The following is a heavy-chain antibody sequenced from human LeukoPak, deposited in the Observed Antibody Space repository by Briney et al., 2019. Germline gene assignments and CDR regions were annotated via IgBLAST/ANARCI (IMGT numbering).Heavy chain of an antibody. CDR1: GGSFSGYY. CDR3: ARGDYVWGSYLRYDY. V-gene: IGHV4-34*01. CDR2: INHSGST. J-gene: IGHJ4*02. D-gene: IGHD3-16*02. Sequence: PSETLSLTCAVYGGSFSGYYWSWIRQPPGKGLEWIGEINHSGSTNYNPSLKSRVTISVDTSKRQLSLKLSSVTAADTAVYYCARGDYVWGSYLRYDYWGQGTLVTVSS.